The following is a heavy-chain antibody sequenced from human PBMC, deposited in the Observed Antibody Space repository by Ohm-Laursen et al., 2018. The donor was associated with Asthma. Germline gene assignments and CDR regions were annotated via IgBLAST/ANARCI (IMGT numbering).Heavy chain of an antibody. V-gene: IGHV3-7*03. CDR1: GFTFNTYW. CDR2: INQDGSQK. D-gene: IGHD3-16*01. CDR3: ATNLPYEAEKY. Sequence: GSLRLSCAASGFTFNTYWMSWARQAPGKGLEGVANINQDGSQKYYVDSVKGLFTLSRDNTKNSLYLQMNSLRAEDAAVYYCATNLPYEAEKYWGQGTLVTVSS. J-gene: IGHJ4*02.